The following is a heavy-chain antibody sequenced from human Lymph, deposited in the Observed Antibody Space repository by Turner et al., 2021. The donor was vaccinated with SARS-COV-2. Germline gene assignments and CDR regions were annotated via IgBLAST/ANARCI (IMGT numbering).Heavy chain of an antibody. J-gene: IGHJ5*02. CDR3: ARSNFDWLFSPDWFDP. D-gene: IGHD3-9*01. CDR2: ISGNNDNT. Sequence: HVQLVQSGAAVKKPGASVKVSCKASGYTFTNYGISWVRQAPVEGLEWMGWISGNNDNTNYAQKLQGRVTMTTDTSTSTAYMELRSLRSDDTAVYYCARSNFDWLFSPDWFDPWGQGTLVIVSS. CDR1: GYTFTNYG. V-gene: IGHV1-18*01.